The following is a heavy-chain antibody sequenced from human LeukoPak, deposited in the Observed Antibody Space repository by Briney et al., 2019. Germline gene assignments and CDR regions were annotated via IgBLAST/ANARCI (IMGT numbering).Heavy chain of an antibody. J-gene: IGHJ4*02. CDR3: ARDRQALFAY. CDR2: IYYSGST. V-gene: IGHV4-30-4*08. Sequence: SETLSLPCTVSGGSISCGDYYWSWLRQPPGKGLEWIGYIYYSGSTYYNPSLKCRVTISVDTSKNQFSLKLSSVTAADTAVYYCARDRQALFAYGGQGTLVTVSS. CDR1: GGSISCGDYY.